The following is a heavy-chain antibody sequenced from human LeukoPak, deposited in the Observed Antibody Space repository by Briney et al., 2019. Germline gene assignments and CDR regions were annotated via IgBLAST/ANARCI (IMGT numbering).Heavy chain of an antibody. CDR1: GGSISGYF. V-gene: IGHV4-4*07. Sequence: SGTLSLTCTASGGSISGYFWSWIRQPAGKGLEWIGRIYSSGSNNYNTSLNTRVTMSLDTSKNHLSLNLSSVTAADTAVYYCAREPTSGREPTSGRPLDYWGQGTLVTVSS. J-gene: IGHJ4*02. CDR2: IYSSGSN. D-gene: IGHD5-12*01. CDR3: AREPTSGREPTSGRPLDY.